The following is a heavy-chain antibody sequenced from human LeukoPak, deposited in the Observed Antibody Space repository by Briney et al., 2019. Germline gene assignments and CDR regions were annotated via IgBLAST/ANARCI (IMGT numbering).Heavy chain of an antibody. CDR2: ISWDGGST. J-gene: IGHJ4*02. D-gene: IGHD3-3*01. V-gene: IGHV3-43*01. CDR1: GFTFDDYT. Sequence: HPGGSLRLSCAASGFTFDDYTMHWVRQAPGKGLEWVSLISWDGGSTYYADSVKGRFTISRDNSRSTLDLQLNNLRVEDTALYFCTKEGPFWSGYYIEWGQGVRVIVSS. CDR3: TKEGPFWSGYYIE.